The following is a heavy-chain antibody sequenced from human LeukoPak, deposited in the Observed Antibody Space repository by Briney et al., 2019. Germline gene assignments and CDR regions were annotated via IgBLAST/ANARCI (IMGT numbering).Heavy chain of an antibody. CDR1: GFTFSNAW. CDR3: TTDIAAAGYFDY. Sequence: GGSLRLSCAASGFTFSNAWMSWVRQAPGKGLEWVGRIKSKTDGGTTDYAAPVKGRFTISRDDSKNTLCLQMNSLKTEDTAVYYCTTDIAAAGYFDYWGQGTLVTVSS. J-gene: IGHJ4*02. D-gene: IGHD6-13*01. CDR2: IKSKTDGGTT. V-gene: IGHV3-15*01.